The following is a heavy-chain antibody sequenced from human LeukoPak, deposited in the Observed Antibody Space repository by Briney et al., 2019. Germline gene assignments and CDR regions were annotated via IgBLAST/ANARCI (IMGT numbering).Heavy chain of an antibody. CDR1: GGTFSSYA. V-gene: IGHV1-2*02. CDR2: INPYSGGT. CDR3: AREGGSGLLSQLLLSRFDP. J-gene: IGHJ5*02. Sequence: ASVKVSCKASGGTFSSYAISWVRQAPGQGLEWMGWINPYSGGTNYAQKFQGRVTMTRDTSISTAYMELSRLRSDDTAVYYCAREGGSGLLSQLLLSRFDPWGQGTLVTVSS. D-gene: IGHD2-2*01.